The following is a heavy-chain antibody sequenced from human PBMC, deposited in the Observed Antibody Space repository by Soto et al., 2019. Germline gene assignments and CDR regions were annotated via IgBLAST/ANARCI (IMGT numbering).Heavy chain of an antibody. V-gene: IGHV1-18*01. CDR3: ARMVRGSNIDYNPYIDV. CDR2: ISANSGDT. J-gene: IGHJ6*03. CDR1: GYSFTSHG. D-gene: IGHD3-10*01. Sequence: QVQLVQSGAEVKKPGASVKVSCKASGYSFTSHGISWVRQAPGQGLEWMGWISANSGDTNYAQKLQGRVTVTTDTSTSTAYLELRSLRSEDTAVYYCARMVRGSNIDYNPYIDVWGKGTTVTVSS.